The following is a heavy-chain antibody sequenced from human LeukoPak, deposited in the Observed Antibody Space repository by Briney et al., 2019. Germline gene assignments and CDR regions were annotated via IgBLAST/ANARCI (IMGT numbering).Heavy chain of an antibody. Sequence: PGGSLRLSCAAPGFTFSSYWMHWVRQAPGKGLVWVSRINSDGSSTSYADSVKGRFTISRDNSKNTLYLQMNSLRAEDTAVYYCAKYYSDISGYYYTLDYWGQGTLVTVSS. CDR3: AKYYSDISGYYYTLDY. D-gene: IGHD3-22*01. CDR1: GFTFSSYW. J-gene: IGHJ4*02. V-gene: IGHV3-74*01. CDR2: INSDGSST.